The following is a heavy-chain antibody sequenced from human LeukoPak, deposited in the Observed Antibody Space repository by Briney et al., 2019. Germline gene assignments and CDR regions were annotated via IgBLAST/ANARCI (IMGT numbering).Heavy chain of an antibody. J-gene: IGHJ4*02. CDR1: GGTFSSYA. CDR2: IIPIFGTA. CDR3: ARDVGYGDYVG. V-gene: IGHV1-69*05. D-gene: IGHD4-17*01. Sequence: ASVKVSCKASGGTFSSYAISWVRQAPGQGLEWMGGIIPIFGTANYAQKFQGRVTITTDESTSTAYMELSSLESEDTAVYYCARDVGYGDYVGWGQGTLVTVSS.